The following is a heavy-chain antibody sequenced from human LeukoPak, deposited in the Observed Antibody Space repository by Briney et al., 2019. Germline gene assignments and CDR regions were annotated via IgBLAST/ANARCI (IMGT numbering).Heavy chain of an antibody. J-gene: IGHJ4*02. CDR2: IFPSGGEI. CDR3: AKDGSPMVRSTFDY. D-gene: IGHD3-10*01. V-gene: IGHV3-23*01. Sequence: GGSLRLSCAASGFTFSTFAMIWVRQPPGKGLEWVSSIFPSGGEIHYADSVRGRFTISRDNSKSTLSLQMNSLRAEDTAVYYCAKDGSPMVRSTFDYWGQGTLVTVSS. CDR1: GFTFSTFA.